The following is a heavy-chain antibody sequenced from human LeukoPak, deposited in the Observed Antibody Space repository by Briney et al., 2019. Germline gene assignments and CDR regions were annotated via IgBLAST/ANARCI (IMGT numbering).Heavy chain of an antibody. CDR2: IHDSGHA. V-gene: IGHV4-59*01. CDR1: GGSISSYY. D-gene: IGHD2-15*01. CDR3: ASFVLGSHFDS. J-gene: IGHJ4*02. Sequence: SETLSLTCTLSGGSISSYYWSWIRQPPGKGLEWIGYIHDSGHADYNPSLKTRVTISLDTSKNQFSLKLSSVSAADTAVYYCASFVLGSHFDSWGQGTLVTVSS.